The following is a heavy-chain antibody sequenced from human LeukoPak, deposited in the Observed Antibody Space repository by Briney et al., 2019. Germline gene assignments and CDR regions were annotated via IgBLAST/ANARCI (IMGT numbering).Heavy chain of an antibody. V-gene: IGHV3-33*01. CDR3: ARGGLPAAGIDY. J-gene: IGHJ4*02. Sequence: GRSLTLSCAASRFTFKNYAMHWVRQAPGKGLEWVAIVWSDGSNRYSADSVTGRVTISRDNSKNVVYLQMNSLRAEDTAMYYCARGGLPAAGIDYWGQGTLVTVSS. CDR2: VWSDGSNR. D-gene: IGHD6-13*01. CDR1: RFTFKNYA.